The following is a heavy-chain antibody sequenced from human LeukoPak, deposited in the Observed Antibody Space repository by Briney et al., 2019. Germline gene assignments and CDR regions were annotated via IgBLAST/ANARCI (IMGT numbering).Heavy chain of an antibody. J-gene: IGHJ4*02. D-gene: IGHD1-26*01. V-gene: IGHV3-11*04. CDR2: ISSSSGTTT. CDR1: GFTFSVYY. Sequence: GGSLRLSCAASGFTFSVYYMSWIRQAPGKGLEWVSYISSSSGTTTHYADSVKGRFTISRDNAKNSLHLQMNSLRAEDTAVYYCARVRGSYSVDYWGQGTLVTVSS. CDR3: ARVRGSYSVDY.